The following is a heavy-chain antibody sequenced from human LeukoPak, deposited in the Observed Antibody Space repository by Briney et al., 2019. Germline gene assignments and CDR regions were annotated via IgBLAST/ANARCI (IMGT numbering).Heavy chain of an antibody. CDR3: ANGPGYYYGSGSYYVAPFDY. Sequence: PSETLSLTCTVSGGSISSSSYYWGWLRQPPGTGLEWIGSIYYSGSTYYNPSLKSRVTISVDTSKNQFSLKLSSVTAADTAVYYCANGPGYYYGSGSYYVAPFDYWGQGTLVTVSS. CDR2: IYYSGST. D-gene: IGHD3-10*01. V-gene: IGHV4-39*01. CDR1: GGSISSSSYY. J-gene: IGHJ4*02.